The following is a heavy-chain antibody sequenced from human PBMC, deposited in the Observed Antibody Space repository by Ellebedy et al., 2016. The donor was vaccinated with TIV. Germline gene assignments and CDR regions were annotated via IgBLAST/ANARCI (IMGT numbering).Heavy chain of an antibody. CDR1: GFTFSSYA. D-gene: IGHD4-17*01. CDR2: IHGSGGRT. CDR3: AKDLYGDRGGALDY. V-gene: IGHV3-23*01. Sequence: GESLKISCAASGFTFSSYAMSWVRQAPGKGLEWVSSIHGSGGRTYYADSVKGRFTISRDNSKNTLYLQMKSLRAEDTAVYYCAKDLYGDRGGALDYWGQGTLVTVSS. J-gene: IGHJ4*02.